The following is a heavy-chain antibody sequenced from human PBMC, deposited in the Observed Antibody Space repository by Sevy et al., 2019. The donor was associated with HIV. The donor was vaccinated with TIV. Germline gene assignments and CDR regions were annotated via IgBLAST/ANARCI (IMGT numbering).Heavy chain of an antibody. V-gene: IGHV3-21*01. Sequence: GGSLRLSCAASGFTFSSYSMNWVRQAPGKGLEWVSSISSSSYIYYADSVKGRFTISRDNAKNSLYLQMNSLRAEDTAVYYCAREKVTTFFTFDYWGQGTLVTVSS. J-gene: IGHJ4*02. CDR3: AREKVTTFFTFDY. D-gene: IGHD4-17*01. CDR1: GFTFSSYS. CDR2: ISSSSYI.